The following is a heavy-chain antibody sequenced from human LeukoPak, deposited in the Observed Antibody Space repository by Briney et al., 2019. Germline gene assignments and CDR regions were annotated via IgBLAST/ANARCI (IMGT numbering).Heavy chain of an antibody. CDR3: ALVGEALDY. V-gene: IGHV1-2*02. CDR2: INPNSGGT. D-gene: IGHD4-17*01. Sequence: ASVKVSCKASGYTFIGYNMHWVRQAPGQGLEWMGWINPNSGGTNYAQSFLGRVTMTRDTSISTAYMELSRLRSDDTAIYYCALVGEALDYWGQGTLVTVSS. CDR1: GYTFIGYN. J-gene: IGHJ4*02.